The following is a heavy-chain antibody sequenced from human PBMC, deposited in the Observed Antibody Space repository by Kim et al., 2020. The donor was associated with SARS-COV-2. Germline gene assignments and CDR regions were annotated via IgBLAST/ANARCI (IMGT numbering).Heavy chain of an antibody. D-gene: IGHD3-3*01. CDR1: GGTFSSYA. CDR2: IIPILGIA. V-gene: IGHV1-69*04. J-gene: IGHJ4*02. CDR3: ARGGETNDFWSGYYDY. Sequence: SVKVSCKASGGTFSSYAISWVRQAPGQGLEWMGRIIPILGIANYAQKFQGRVTITADKSTSTAYMELSSLRSEDTAVYYCARGGETNDFWSGYYDYWGQGTLVTVSS.